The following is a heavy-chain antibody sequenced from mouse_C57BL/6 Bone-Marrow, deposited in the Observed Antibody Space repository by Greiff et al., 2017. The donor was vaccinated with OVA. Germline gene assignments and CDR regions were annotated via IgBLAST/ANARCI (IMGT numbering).Heavy chain of an antibody. D-gene: IGHD2-3*01. CDR1: GFTFSSYG. CDR2: ISSGGSYT. Sequence: EVMLVESGRDLVKPGGSLKLSCAASGFTFSSYGMSWVRQTPDKRLEWVATISSGGSYTYYPDSVKGRFTISRDNAKNTLYLQMSSLKSEDTAMYYCARRPIYDGYYDYFDYWGQGTTLTVSS. J-gene: IGHJ2*01. CDR3: ARRPIYDGYYDYFDY. V-gene: IGHV5-6*02.